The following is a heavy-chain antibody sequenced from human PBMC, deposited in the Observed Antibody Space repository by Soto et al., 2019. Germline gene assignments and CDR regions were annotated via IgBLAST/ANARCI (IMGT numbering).Heavy chain of an antibody. V-gene: IGHV3-9*01. Sequence: SGGSLRLSCAASGFTFDDYAMHWVRQAPGKGLEWVSGISWNSGSIGYADSVKGRFTISRDNAKNSLYLQMNSLRAEDTALYYCAKGDSSSWYDYFDYWGQGTLVTVSS. J-gene: IGHJ4*02. CDR3: AKGDSSSWYDYFDY. CDR2: ISWNSGSI. D-gene: IGHD6-13*01. CDR1: GFTFDDYA.